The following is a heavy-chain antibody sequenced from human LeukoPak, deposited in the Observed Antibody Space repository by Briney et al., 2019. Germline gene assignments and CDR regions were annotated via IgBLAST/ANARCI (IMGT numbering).Heavy chain of an antibody. V-gene: IGHV3-66*01. CDR2: IYTSGST. D-gene: IGHD2-8*01. Sequence: GGSLRLSCAASGFTVSSNYMSWVRQAPGKGLEWVSVIYTSGSTYYADSVKGRFTISRDNSQNTLYLQMNSLRAEDTAVYYCTEGLWAGVSAARDWGQGALVTVSS. CDR3: TEGLWAGVSAARD. J-gene: IGHJ4*02. CDR1: GFTVSSNY.